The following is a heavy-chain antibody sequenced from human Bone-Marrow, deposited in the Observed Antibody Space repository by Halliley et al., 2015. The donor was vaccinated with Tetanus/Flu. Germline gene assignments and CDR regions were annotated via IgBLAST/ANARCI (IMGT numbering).Heavy chain of an antibody. CDR3: ARGGYGGDNRFFDL. V-gene: IGHV3-13*01. Sequence: ASVKGRFTISRENARNFVYLQMNSLRAGDTAVYYCARGGYGGDNRFFDLWGRGTLVTVSS. J-gene: IGHJ2*01. D-gene: IGHD2-21*02.